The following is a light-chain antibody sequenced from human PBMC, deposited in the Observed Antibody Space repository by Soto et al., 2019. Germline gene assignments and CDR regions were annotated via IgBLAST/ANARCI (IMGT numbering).Light chain of an antibody. CDR2: AAS. CDR1: HNTRGY. Sequence: DIQMTQSPSSLSASVRDRVTITCRASHNTRGYLNWYQQKPGKAPKLLIYAASNLQSGIPSRFSGSGSDTDFTLTISSLQPEDFATYYCQQSYSTPWTFGQGTKVDIK. CDR3: QQSYSTPWT. J-gene: IGKJ1*01. V-gene: IGKV1-39*01.